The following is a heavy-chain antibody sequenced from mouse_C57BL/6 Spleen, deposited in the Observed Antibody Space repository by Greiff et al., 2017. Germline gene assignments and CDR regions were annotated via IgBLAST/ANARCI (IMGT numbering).Heavy chain of an antibody. CDR1: GYSITSGYY. J-gene: IGHJ3*01. CDR3: ARKGAWFAY. Sequence: VQLKQSGPGLVKPSQSLSLTCSVTGYSITSGYYWNWLRQFPGNKLEWMGYISYDGSNNYNPSLKNRISITRDTSKNQFFLKLNSVTTEDTATYYCARKGAWFAYWGQGTLVTVSA. V-gene: IGHV3-6*01. CDR2: ISYDGSN.